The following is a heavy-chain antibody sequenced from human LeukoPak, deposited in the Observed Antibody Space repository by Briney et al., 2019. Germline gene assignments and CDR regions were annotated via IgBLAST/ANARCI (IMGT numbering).Heavy chain of an antibody. D-gene: IGHD6-19*01. Sequence: SETLSLTCTVSGGSISSSSYYWGWIRQPPGKGLEWIGSIYYSGSTYYNPSLKSRVTISVDTSKNQFSLKLSSVTAADTAVYHCARREGGVAVADKYYYGMDVWGQGTTVTVSS. V-gene: IGHV4-39*01. CDR2: IYYSGST. CDR1: GGSISSSSYY. CDR3: ARREGGVAVADKYYYGMDV. J-gene: IGHJ6*02.